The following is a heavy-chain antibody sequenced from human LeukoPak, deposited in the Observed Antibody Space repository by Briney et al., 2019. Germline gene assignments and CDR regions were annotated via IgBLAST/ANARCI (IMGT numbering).Heavy chain of an antibody. Sequence: SSETLSLTCAVYGGSFSGYYWSWIRQPPGKGLEWIGEINHSGSTNYNPSLKSRVTISVDTSRNQFSLKLNSVTAADTAVYYCAKSNGYGLVDIWGQGTMVTVSS. CDR3: AKSNGYGLVDI. D-gene: IGHD3-10*01. J-gene: IGHJ3*02. CDR2: INHSGST. CDR1: GGSFSGYY. V-gene: IGHV4-34*01.